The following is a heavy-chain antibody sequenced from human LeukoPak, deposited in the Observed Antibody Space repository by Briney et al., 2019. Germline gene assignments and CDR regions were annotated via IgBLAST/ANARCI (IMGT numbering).Heavy chain of an antibody. Sequence: GGSLRLSCAASGFTFSSYAMSWVRQAPGKGLEWVSTVTGHTASIYYAESVKGRFTISRDNSKNTLYLQMTSLRAEDTAVYYCAKDTPLSGYASRWSGNSFDSWGQGTLVTVSS. D-gene: IGHD6-19*01. CDR2: VTGHTASI. CDR3: AKDTPLSGYASRWSGNSFDS. J-gene: IGHJ4*02. V-gene: IGHV3-23*01. CDR1: GFTFSSYA.